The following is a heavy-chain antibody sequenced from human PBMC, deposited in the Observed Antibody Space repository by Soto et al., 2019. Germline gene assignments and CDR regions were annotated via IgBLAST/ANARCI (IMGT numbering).Heavy chain of an antibody. CDR3: AHTRGVMGATRRYDIMDV. CDR2: IYWNDDK. Sequence: SGPTLANPTQPRTLTRTFSGVSLSPSGVGVGWIRRPPGKGLEWVALIYWNDDKRYSPSLKSSLTITNDISKKQVVLTMTNLAPVDTATYSCAHTRGVMGATRRYDIMDVWGQGTTVTVSS. D-gene: IGHD1-26*01. V-gene: IGHV2-5*01. J-gene: IGHJ6*02. CDR1: GVSLSPSGVG.